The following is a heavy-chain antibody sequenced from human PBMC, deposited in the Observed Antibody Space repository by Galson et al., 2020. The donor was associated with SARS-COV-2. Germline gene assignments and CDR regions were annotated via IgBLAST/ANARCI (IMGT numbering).Heavy chain of an antibody. J-gene: IGHJ2*01. V-gene: IGHV4-34*01. Sequence: ETSETLSLTCAVYGGSFSGYYWSWIRQPPGKGLEWIGEINHSGSTNYNPSLKSRVTISVDTSKNQFSLKLSSVTAADTAVYYCAKDSEPYTVHGYGVRYFDLWGRGTLVTVSS. CDR2: INHSGST. CDR1: GGSFSGYY. D-gene: IGHD3-10*01. CDR3: AKDSEPYTVHGYGVRYFDL.